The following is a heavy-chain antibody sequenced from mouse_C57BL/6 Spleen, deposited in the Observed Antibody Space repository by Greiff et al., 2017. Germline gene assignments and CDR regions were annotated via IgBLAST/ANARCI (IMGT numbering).Heavy chain of an antibody. V-gene: IGHV1-54*01. CDR3: ARIYYGYASFAY. CDR1: GYAFTNYL. D-gene: IGHD2-2*01. J-gene: IGHJ3*01. Sequence: QVQLQQSGAELVRPGTSVKVSCKASGYAFTNYLIEWVKQRPGQGLEWIGVINPGSGGTNYNEKFKGKATLTADKSSSTAYMQLSSLTSEDSAVYFCARIYYGYASFAYWGQGTLVTVSA. CDR2: INPGSGGT.